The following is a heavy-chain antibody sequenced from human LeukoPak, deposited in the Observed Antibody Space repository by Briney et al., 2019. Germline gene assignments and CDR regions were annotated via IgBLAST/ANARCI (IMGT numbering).Heavy chain of an antibody. Sequence: ASVKVSCKASGYTFTSYGISWVRQAPGQGLEWMGWISTYNGHTIYAQKLQGRVTMTTHTSTSTAYMDLRSLRSDDTAIYYCARDGFRRDDYNSGLDYWGQGTLVTVSS. CDR3: ARDGFRRDDYNSGLDY. V-gene: IGHV1-18*01. CDR1: GYTFTSYG. CDR2: ISTYNGHT. D-gene: IGHD5-24*01. J-gene: IGHJ4*02.